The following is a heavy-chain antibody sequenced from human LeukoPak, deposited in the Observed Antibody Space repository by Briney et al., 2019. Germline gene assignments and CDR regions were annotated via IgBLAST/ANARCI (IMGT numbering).Heavy chain of an antibody. D-gene: IGHD3-3*01. CDR2: INGRADST. J-gene: IGHJ4*02. Sequence: GGSLRLSCAASGFTFSSYAMTWVRQAPGKGLEWVSTINGRADSTYYADSVKGRFTISRDNYKNTMYMQVSRLRAGDTAVYYCAKLQYFHFWSAPGNWGQGTLVIVSS. V-gene: IGHV3-23*01. CDR3: AKLQYFHFWSAPGN. CDR1: GFTFSSYA.